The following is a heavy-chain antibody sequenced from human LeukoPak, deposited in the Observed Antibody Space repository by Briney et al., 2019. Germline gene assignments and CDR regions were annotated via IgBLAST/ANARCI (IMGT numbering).Heavy chain of an antibody. J-gene: IGHJ4*02. Sequence: ASAKVSCKASGYTFTSYAMHWVRQAPGQRLEWMGWINAGNGNTKYSQKFQGRVTITRDTSASTAYMELSSLRSEDTAVYYCARDRGRVDIVATITPDYWGQGTLVTVSS. CDR3: ARDRGRVDIVATITPDY. CDR2: INAGNGNT. D-gene: IGHD5-12*01. CDR1: GYTFTSYA. V-gene: IGHV1-3*01.